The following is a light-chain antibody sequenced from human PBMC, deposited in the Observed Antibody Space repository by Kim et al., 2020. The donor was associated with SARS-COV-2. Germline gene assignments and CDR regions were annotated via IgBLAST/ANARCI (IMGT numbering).Light chain of an antibody. CDR3: NSYTSSNTLV. Sequence: QSALTQPASESGSPGQSITISCTGTSSDVGGYNYVSWYQQHPDKAPKLLIYDVTKRPSGVSDRFSGSKSGNTASLTISGLQAEDEADYYCNSYTSSNTLVFGGGTQLTVL. J-gene: IGLJ2*01. CDR2: DVT. V-gene: IGLV2-14*03. CDR1: SSDVGGYNY.